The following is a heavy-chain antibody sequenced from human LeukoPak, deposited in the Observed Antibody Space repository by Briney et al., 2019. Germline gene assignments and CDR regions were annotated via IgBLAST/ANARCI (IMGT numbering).Heavy chain of an antibody. D-gene: IGHD2-21*02. CDR1: GFTFSSYA. Sequence: GGSLRLSCAASGFTFSSYAMNWVRQAPGKGLEWVSGINGSGGSTYYADSVKGRFTISRGNSKNTLYLQMNNLRAEDTAVYYCAKGRGIVVVTGPDYWGQGTLVTVSS. V-gene: IGHV3-23*01. CDR2: INGSGGST. J-gene: IGHJ4*02. CDR3: AKGRGIVVVTGPDY.